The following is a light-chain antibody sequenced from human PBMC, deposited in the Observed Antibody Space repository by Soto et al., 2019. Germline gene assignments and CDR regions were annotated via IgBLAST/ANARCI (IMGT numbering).Light chain of an antibody. V-gene: IGKV1-39*01. CDR2: SAS. Sequence: DIQMTQSPSSLSASVGDRVTITCRASQGVRAYLHWYQQTQGRAPKLLIYSASNLVSGVPSRISGSGSGTNFTLNISSLQPEDFATYYCRQIYRTPYTFGPGTKMET. J-gene: IGKJ2*01. CDR1: QGVRAY. CDR3: RQIYRTPYT.